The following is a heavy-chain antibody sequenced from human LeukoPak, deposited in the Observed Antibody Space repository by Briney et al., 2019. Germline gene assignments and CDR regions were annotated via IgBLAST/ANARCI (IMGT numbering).Heavy chain of an antibody. CDR2: TYYRSKWYN. J-gene: IGHJ6*03. V-gene: IGHV6-1*01. Sequence: SQTLSLTCAISGDSVSSNTAAWNWIRVSPSRGLEWLGRTYYRSKWYNDYAVSVKSRITINPDTSKNQFSLQLNSVTPEDTAVYYCARALQKYNWNYGGYYYYYMDVWGKGTTVTVSS. D-gene: IGHD1-7*01. CDR3: ARALQKYNWNYGGYYYYYMDV. CDR1: GDSVSSNTAA.